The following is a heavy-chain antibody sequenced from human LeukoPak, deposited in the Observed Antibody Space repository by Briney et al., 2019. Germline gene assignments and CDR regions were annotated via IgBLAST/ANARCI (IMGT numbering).Heavy chain of an antibody. CDR2: TYYSGST. J-gene: IGHJ4*02. Sequence: SETLSLTCTVSGGSISSSSYYWGWIRQPPGKGLEWIGSTYYSGSTYYNPSLKSRVTISVDTSKNQFSLKLSSVTAADTAVYYCARSLNYYDSSGYYYRNHYFDYWGQGTLVTVSS. D-gene: IGHD3-22*01. CDR1: GGSISSSSYY. V-gene: IGHV4-39*01. CDR3: ARSLNYYDSSGYYYRNHYFDY.